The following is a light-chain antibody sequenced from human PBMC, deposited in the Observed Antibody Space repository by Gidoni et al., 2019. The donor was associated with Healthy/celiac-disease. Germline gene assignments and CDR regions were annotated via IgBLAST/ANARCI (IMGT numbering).Light chain of an antibody. CDR2: GAS. J-gene: IGKJ2*01. CDR1: QSVSSSY. CDR3: QQYGSLPYT. V-gene: IGKV3-20*01. Sequence: EIVLTQSPGTLSLSPGERATLSCRASQSVSSSYLAWYQQKPGQAPRLLIYGASSRATGIPDRFSGSGSGTDFTLTISRLEPDDFAVYYCQQYGSLPYTFGQGTKLEIK.